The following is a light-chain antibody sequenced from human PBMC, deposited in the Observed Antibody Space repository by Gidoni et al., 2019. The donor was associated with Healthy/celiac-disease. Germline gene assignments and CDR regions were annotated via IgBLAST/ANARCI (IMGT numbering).Light chain of an antibody. J-gene: IGLJ1*01. CDR1: SSNIGSNY. CDR3: AAWDDSLSGSYV. V-gene: IGLV1-47*02. Sequence: QSVLTQPPSASGTPGPRVPISCSGSSSNIGSNYVYWYQQLPGTAPKLLIYSNNQRPSGVPDRFSGSKSGTSASLAISGLRSEDEADYYCAAWDDSLSGSYVFGTGTKVTVL. CDR2: SNN.